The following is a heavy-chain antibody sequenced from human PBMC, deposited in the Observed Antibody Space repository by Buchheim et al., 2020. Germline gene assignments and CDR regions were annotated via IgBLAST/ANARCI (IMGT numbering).Heavy chain of an antibody. CDR3: ARETFYYDSSGYYHHYFDY. J-gene: IGHJ4*02. V-gene: IGHV3-48*03. CDR1: GFTFRSYE. CDR2: ISSSGTTI. D-gene: IGHD3-22*01. Sequence: EVQLVESGGDLVQPGGSLRLSCAASGFTFRSYEMNWVRQAPGKGLERLSYISSSGTTIYYADSVKGRFSISRDNAKKSLFLQMNSLRAEDTAVYYCARETFYYDSSGYYHHYFDYWGQGTL.